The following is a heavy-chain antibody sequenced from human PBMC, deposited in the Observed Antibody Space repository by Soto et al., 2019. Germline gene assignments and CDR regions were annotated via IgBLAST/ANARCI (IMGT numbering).Heavy chain of an antibody. CDR2: IIPILNSP. V-gene: IGHV1-69*01. D-gene: IGHD2-2*01. CDR1: GGTFGSYA. J-gene: IGHJ6*02. CDR3: AREAPYCTSATCPKFYDMDV. Sequence: QVQLVPSGAEVKKPGSSVKVSCKASGGTFGSYAITWVRRAPGQGLEWLGGIIPILNSPAYAQKFKARVVITADEITNTAYMELNSLRFDDTAVYYCAREAPYCTSATCPKFYDMDVWGQGTTVTVAS.